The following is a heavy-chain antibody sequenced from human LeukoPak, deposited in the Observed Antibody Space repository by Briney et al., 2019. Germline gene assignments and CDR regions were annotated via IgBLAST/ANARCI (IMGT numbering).Heavy chain of an antibody. D-gene: IGHD3-10*01. CDR3: ARGGYYGSGNDFRFDP. V-gene: IGHV4-59*01. CDR2: IYYTGST. Sequence: SETLSLTCTVSGGSISSYYWSWIRQPPGKGLEWIGYIYYTGSTNYNPSLKSRVTISVETSRNQFSLKLKSVTAADTAVYYCARGGYYGSGNDFRFDPWGQGTLVTVSS. CDR1: GGSISSYY. J-gene: IGHJ5*02.